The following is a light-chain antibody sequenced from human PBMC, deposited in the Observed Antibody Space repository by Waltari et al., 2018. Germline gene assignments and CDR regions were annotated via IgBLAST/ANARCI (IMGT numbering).Light chain of an antibody. CDR3: QHWNSYFWT. J-gene: IGKJ1*01. CDR2: NTS. V-gene: IGKV1-5*03. CDR1: QSINSW. Sequence: DIQMTQSPSSLSASVGDRVTITCRASQSINSWLAWYHQKPGKAPKFLIYNTSNLESGGPARFSGSGSGTEFTLTISSLQPDDFATYYCQHWNSYFWTFGQGTKVEVK.